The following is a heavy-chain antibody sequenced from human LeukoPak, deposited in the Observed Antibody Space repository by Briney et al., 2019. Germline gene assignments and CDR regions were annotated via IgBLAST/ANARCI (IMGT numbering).Heavy chain of an antibody. Sequence: SSETLSLTCAVYGGSFSGYYWSWIRQPPGKGLEWIGEINHSGSTNYNPSLKSRVTISVDTSKNQFSLKLSSVTAADTAVYYCARDDYDILTGYSPFDYWGQGTLVTVSS. CDR1: GGSFSGYY. CDR2: INHSGST. V-gene: IGHV4-34*01. D-gene: IGHD3-9*01. CDR3: ARDDYDILTGYSPFDY. J-gene: IGHJ4*02.